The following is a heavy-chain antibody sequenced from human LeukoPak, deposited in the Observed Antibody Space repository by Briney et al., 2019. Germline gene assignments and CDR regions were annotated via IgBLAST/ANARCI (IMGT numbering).Heavy chain of an antibody. D-gene: IGHD6-13*01. CDR3: AREMGSSWYDY. V-gene: IGHV1-2*02. Sequence: ASVKVSCKASVCTFTGYFIHWLRQAPCQGLEWIGWINPNSGGTNNAQKFQGRVTMTTDTSISTAYMEVTSLRSDDTAVFYCAREMGSSWYDYWGQGTLVTVSS. CDR1: VCTFTGYF. CDR2: INPNSGGT. J-gene: IGHJ4*02.